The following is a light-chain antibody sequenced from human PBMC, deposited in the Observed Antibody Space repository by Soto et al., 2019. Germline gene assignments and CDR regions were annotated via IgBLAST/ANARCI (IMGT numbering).Light chain of an antibody. CDR3: QQYNSYSPWT. CDR1: QSISSW. CDR2: DAS. V-gene: IGKV1-5*01. J-gene: IGKJ1*01. Sequence: DIQMTQSPSTLSATAGDRVTITCRASQSISSWLAWYQQKPGKAPKLLIYDASNLESGVPSRFSGSGSGTEFTLTISSLQPDDFATYYCQQYNSYSPWTFGQGTKVDIK.